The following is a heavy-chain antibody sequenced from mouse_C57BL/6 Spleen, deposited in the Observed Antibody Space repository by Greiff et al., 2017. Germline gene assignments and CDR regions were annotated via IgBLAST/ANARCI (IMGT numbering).Heavy chain of an antibody. V-gene: IGHV1-64*01. CDR3: ASKSGRYAIDY. D-gene: IGHD1-3*01. CDR2: IHPNSGST. CDR1: GYTFTSYW. Sequence: QVQLQQPGAELVKPGASVKLSCKASGYTFTSYWMHWVKQRPGKGLEWIGMIHPNSGSTNYNEKFKSKATLTVDKSSSTAYRQLSSLTSDDSAVYYCASKSGRYAIDYWGQGTSGTVAS. J-gene: IGHJ4*01.